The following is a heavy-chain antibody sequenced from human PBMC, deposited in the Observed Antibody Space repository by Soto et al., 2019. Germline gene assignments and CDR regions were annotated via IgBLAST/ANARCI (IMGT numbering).Heavy chain of an antibody. D-gene: IGHD1-26*01. J-gene: IGHJ4*01. CDR1: GCTFTSYG. CDR2: ISAYNGNT. Sequence: ASVKVSCKASGCTFTSYGISWVRQAPGQGLEWMGWISAYNGNTNYAQKLQGRVTITRDTSASTAYMEVSSLKYEDTAVYYCARRSRDGDGTFDHWG. CDR3: ARRSRDGDGTFDH. V-gene: IGHV1-18*01.